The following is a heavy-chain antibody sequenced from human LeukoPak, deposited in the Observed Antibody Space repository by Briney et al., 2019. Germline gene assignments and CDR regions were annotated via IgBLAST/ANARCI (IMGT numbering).Heavy chain of an antibody. D-gene: IGHD6-13*01. CDR1: GDSISSSNFY. V-gene: IGHV4-39*01. CDR3: ARQVRSLSSSWFSVED. J-gene: IGHJ4*02. CDR2: IYYSGTT. Sequence: SETLSLTCTVSGDSISSSNFYWGWIRQPPGKGLEWIGSIYYSGTTYYNPSLKSRVTISVDTSKNQFSLKLSSVTAADTAVYYCARQVRSLSSSWFSVEDWGQGTLVTVSS.